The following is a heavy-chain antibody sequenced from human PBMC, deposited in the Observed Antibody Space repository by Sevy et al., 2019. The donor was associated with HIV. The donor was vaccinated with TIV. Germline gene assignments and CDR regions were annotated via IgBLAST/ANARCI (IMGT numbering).Heavy chain of an antibody. J-gene: IGHJ6*02. CDR2: ISYDGSNK. V-gene: IGHV3-30-3*01. CDR3: ARDLAVYSSSSRVYGMDV. Sequence: GGSLRLSCAASGFTFSSYAMHWVHQAPGKGLEWVAVISYDGSNKYYADSVKGRFTISRDNSKNTLYLQMNSLRAEDTAVYYCARDLAVYSSSSRVYGMDVWGQGTTVTVSS. CDR1: GFTFSSYA. D-gene: IGHD6-6*01.